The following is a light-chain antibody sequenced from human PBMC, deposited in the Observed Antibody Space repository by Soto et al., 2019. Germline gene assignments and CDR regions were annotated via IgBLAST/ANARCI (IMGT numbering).Light chain of an antibody. Sequence: QSVLTQPPSVSAAPGQRVTISCSGSSSNIGNNFVSWYQQLPGAAPKLLIYDNNVRPSGVPDRFTGSKSGTSATLAIAGPQTGDEADYYCAGWGGGLSAVAIGEGTNLIVL. CDR1: SSNIGNNF. V-gene: IGLV1-51*01. CDR3: AGWGGGLSAVA. CDR2: DNN. J-gene: IGLJ2*01.